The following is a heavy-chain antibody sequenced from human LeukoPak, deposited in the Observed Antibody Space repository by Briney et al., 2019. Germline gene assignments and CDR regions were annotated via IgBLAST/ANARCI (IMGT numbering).Heavy chain of an antibody. D-gene: IGHD2-15*01. CDR1: GESLNSYY. V-gene: IGHV4-34*01. Sequence: SETLSLTCAVYGESLNSYYRSWVRQPPGEGLEWIGEIYESGTTEYNPSLRSRVTISMVPSKQQFSLSPSSVTAADTAVYYCARGAWATRLGSWGLGTPVIVSS. J-gene: IGHJ4*02. CDR3: ARGAWATRLGS. CDR2: IYESGTT.